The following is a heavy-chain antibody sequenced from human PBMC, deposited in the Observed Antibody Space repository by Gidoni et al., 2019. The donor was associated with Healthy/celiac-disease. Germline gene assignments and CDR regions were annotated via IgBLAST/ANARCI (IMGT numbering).Heavy chain of an antibody. D-gene: IGHD2-21*01. Sequence: QVQLQQWGAGLLKPSETLSLTCAVYGGSFSGYYWSWIRQPPGKGLEWIGEINHSGSTNYNPSLKSRVTISVDTSKNQFSLKLSSVTAADTAVYYCARTGPRRIHLLNGMDVWGQGTTVTVSS. J-gene: IGHJ6*02. CDR3: ARTGPRRIHLLNGMDV. CDR2: INHSGST. V-gene: IGHV4-34*01. CDR1: GGSFSGYY.